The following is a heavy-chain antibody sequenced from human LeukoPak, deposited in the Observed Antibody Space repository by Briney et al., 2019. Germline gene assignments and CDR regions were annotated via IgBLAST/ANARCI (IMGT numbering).Heavy chain of an antibody. CDR2: MNPNSLNT. CDR3: ARTGTADY. Sequence: ASVKVSCKASGYTFASYDINWLRQATGQGLEWMGWMNPNSLNTGYAQKFQGRATMTKNTSISTAYLELSSLKTEDTAVYYCARTGTADYWGQGTLVTVSS. CDR1: GYTFASYD. V-gene: IGHV1-8*01. D-gene: IGHD1-1*01. J-gene: IGHJ4*02.